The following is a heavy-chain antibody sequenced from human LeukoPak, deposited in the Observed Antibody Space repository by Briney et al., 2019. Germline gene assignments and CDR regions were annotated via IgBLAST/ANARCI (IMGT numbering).Heavy chain of an antibody. Sequence: SETLSLTCTVSGGSISSSSYYWGWIRQPPGKGLEWIGSIYYSGSTYYNPSLKSRVTISVDTSKNQSSLKLSSVTAADTAVYYCQLRWLDAFDIWGQGTMVTVSS. J-gene: IGHJ3*02. CDR1: GGSISSSSYY. CDR3: QLRWLDAFDI. V-gene: IGHV4-39*01. D-gene: IGHD4-17*01. CDR2: IYYSGST.